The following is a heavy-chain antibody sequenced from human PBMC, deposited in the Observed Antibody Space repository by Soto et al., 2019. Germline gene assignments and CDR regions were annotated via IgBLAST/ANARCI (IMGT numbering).Heavy chain of an antibody. Sequence: SETLSLTCTVSGGSIDYYHWTWIRHPPGKGLEWIGYVSDSGRTSYNPSLQSRVTISVDSSRNQFSLRLTSVTAADTAVYYCARDSTRWFPYYGVDVWGPGTSVTVSS. CDR2: VSDSGRT. CDR1: GGSIDYYH. D-gene: IGHD6-13*01. CDR3: ARDSTRWFPYYGVDV. V-gene: IGHV4-59*01. J-gene: IGHJ6*02.